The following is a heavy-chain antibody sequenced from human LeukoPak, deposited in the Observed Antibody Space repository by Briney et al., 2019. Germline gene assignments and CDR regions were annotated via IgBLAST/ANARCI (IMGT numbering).Heavy chain of an antibody. D-gene: IGHD1-7*01. Sequence: AASVKVSCKASGGTFSSYAISWVRQAPGQGLEWMGGIIPLFGTANYAQKFQGRVTITTDESTSTAYMELSSLRSEDTAVYYCARETGTTGYFDYWGQGTLVTVSS. V-gene: IGHV1-69*05. CDR2: IIPLFGTA. CDR1: GGTFSSYA. J-gene: IGHJ4*02. CDR3: ARETGTTGYFDY.